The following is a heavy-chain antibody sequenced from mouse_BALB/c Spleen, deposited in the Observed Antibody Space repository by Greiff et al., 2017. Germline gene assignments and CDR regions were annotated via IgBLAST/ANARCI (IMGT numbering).Heavy chain of an antibody. CDR1: GFTFSSYG. CDR2: ISSGGSCT. Sequence: EVQGVESGGDLVKPGGSLKLSCAASGFTFSSYGMSWVRQTPDKRLEWVATISSGGSCTYYPDSVKGRFTISRDNAKNTLYLQMSSLKSEDTAMYYCARQGGYDGYPFAYWGQGTLVTVSA. V-gene: IGHV5-6*01. J-gene: IGHJ3*01. D-gene: IGHD2-3*01. CDR3: ARQGGYDGYPFAY.